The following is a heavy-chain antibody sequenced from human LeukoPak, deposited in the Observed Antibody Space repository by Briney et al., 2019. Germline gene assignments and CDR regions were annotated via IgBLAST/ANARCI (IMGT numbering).Heavy chain of an antibody. V-gene: IGHV1-2*02. D-gene: IGHD6-13*01. J-gene: IGHJ4*02. CDR1: GGTLTING. Sequence: ASVKVSCKASGGTLTINGITWVRQAPGQGLEWMGWINPNSGGTHYAQKFQGRVTMTRDTSISTAYMDLSRLRSDDTAVYYCARRFTTIAAAGTSLSYWGQGTLVTVSS. CDR3: ARRFTTIAAAGTSLSY. CDR2: INPNSGGT.